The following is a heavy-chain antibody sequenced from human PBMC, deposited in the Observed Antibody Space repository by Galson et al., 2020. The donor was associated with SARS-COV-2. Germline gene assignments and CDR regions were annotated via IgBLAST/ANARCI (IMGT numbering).Heavy chain of an antibody. Sequence: ASVKVSCKASGYTFTGHYMHWVRQAPAKGLAWMGWIKPNRGGTHYAQKFQGRVTMTRDTSISTAYMELSRLRSDDTAVYYCAMYQLLFGWFDPWGQGTLVTVSS. CDR2: IKPNRGGT. CDR1: GYTFTGHY. J-gene: IGHJ5*02. CDR3: AMYQLLFGWFDP. V-gene: IGHV1-2*02. D-gene: IGHD2-2*01.